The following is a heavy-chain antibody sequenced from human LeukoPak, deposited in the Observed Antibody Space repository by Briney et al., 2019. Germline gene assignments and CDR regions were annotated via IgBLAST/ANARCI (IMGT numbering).Heavy chain of an antibody. J-gene: IGHJ4*02. Sequence: PGGSLRLSCAASGFTFSSYAMSWVRQAPGKGLEWVSAISGSGGGTYYADSVKGRFTISRDNSKNTLYLQMNSLRAEDTAVYYCAKGGYSGWYYGDYWGQGTLVTVSS. CDR1: GFTFSSYA. CDR3: AKGGYSGWYYGDY. CDR2: ISGSGGGT. D-gene: IGHD6-19*01. V-gene: IGHV3-23*01.